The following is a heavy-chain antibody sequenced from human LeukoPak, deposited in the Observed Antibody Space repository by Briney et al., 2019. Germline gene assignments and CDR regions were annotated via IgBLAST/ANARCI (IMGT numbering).Heavy chain of an antibody. CDR2: IRYDGSYK. D-gene: IGHD3-10*01. CDR1: GFTFSSSS. Sequence: GGSLRLSCAASGFTFSSSSMHWVRQAPGKGLEWVAFIRYDGSYKYYADSVRGRFTISRDNSKNTLYLQMNSLRAEDTAVYYCAKDRGSGGWPNYYYYGMDVWGQGTTVTVSS. CDR3: AKDRGSGGWPNYYYYGMDV. J-gene: IGHJ6*02. V-gene: IGHV3-30*02.